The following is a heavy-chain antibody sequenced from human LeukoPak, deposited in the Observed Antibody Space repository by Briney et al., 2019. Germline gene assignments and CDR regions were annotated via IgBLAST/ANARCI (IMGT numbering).Heavy chain of an antibody. J-gene: IGHJ4*02. CDR3: ARRAGAYSHPYDY. CDR1: GFTVSSNS. CDR2: IYSDNT. D-gene: IGHD4/OR15-4a*01. V-gene: IGHV3-53*01. Sequence: GGSLRLSCTVSGFTVSSNSMSWVRQAPGKGLEWVSFIYSDNTHYSDSVKGRFTISRDNSKNTLYLQMNSLRAEDTVVYYCARRAGAYSHPYDYWGQGTLVTVSS.